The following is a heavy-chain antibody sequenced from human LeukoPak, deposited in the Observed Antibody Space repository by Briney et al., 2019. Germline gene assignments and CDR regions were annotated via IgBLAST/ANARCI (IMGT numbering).Heavy chain of an antibody. D-gene: IGHD3-22*01. J-gene: IGHJ4*02. CDR1: GFTFSSYA. CDR3: AKAGSTYYYNSSGYDFDY. Sequence: GGSLRLSCAASGFTFSSYAMSRVRQAPGKGLEWVSAISGSGGSTYYADSVKGRFTISRDNSKNTLYLQMNSLRAEDTAVYYCAKAGSTYYYNSSGYDFDYWGQGTLVTVSS. V-gene: IGHV3-23*01. CDR2: ISGSGGST.